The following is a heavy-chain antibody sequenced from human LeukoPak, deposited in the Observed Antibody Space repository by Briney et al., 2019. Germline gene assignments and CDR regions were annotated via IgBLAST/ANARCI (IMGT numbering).Heavy chain of an antibody. Sequence: GGSLRLSCAASGFTFTNYAMHWVRQAPGKGLEWAANILYDGSRKNYADSVKGRFSVYRDNSNYSLYLQMNSLRIEDTAVYYCAKTRIAAAGLFDYWGQGTLVTVSS. D-gene: IGHD6-13*01. CDR2: ILYDGSRK. V-gene: IGHV3-30*18. CDR3: AKTRIAAAGLFDY. CDR1: GFTFTNYA. J-gene: IGHJ4*02.